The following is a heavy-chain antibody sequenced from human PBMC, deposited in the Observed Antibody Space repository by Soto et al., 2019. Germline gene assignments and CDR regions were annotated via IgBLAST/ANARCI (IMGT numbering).Heavy chain of an antibody. V-gene: IGHV3-23*01. CDR3: AQIRGGYSSGRDAFDI. CDR2: ISGSGGST. D-gene: IGHD6-19*01. CDR1: GFTFSSYA. Sequence: EVQLLESGGGLVQPGGSLRLSCAASGFTFSSYAMSWVRQAPGKGLEWVSAISGSGGSTYYADSVKGRFTISRDNSKNTLYLQMNSLRAEDTAVYYCAQIRGGYSSGRDAFDIWGQGTMVTVSS. J-gene: IGHJ3*02.